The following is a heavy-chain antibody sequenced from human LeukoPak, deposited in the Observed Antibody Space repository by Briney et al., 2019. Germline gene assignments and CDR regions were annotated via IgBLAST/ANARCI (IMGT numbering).Heavy chain of an antibody. CDR1: GFTFGDYH. V-gene: IGHV3-11*06. CDR3: VTDDDFKIEN. Sequence: GGSLRLSCAASGFTFGDYHMSWIRQAPGKGLEWVSYISSSSSYTNYADSVKGRFTISRDNAKNTLYLQMNSLRAEDAAVYYCVTDDDFKIENWGRGTLVTVSS. D-gene: IGHD3-3*01. J-gene: IGHJ4*02. CDR2: ISSSSSYT.